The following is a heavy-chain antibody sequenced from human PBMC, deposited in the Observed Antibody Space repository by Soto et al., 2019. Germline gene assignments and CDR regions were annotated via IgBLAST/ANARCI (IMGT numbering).Heavy chain of an antibody. J-gene: IGHJ4*02. CDR2: LSGSGGST. D-gene: IGHD2-2*01. V-gene: IGHV3-23*01. CDR1: GFTFGVYA. Sequence: GGSLRISCTASGFTFGVYAMSWFRQAPGKGLEWVSGLSGSGGSTYYADFVKGRFTISRDNSKNTLYLQMNSLRDEDTAVYYCAKGDLGYCSSKSCPKHYFDYWGQGTQVTVSS. CDR3: AKGDLGYCSSKSCPKHYFDY.